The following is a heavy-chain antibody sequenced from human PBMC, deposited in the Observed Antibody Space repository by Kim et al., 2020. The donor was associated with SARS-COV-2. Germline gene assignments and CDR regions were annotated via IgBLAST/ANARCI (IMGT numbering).Heavy chain of an antibody. J-gene: IGHJ4*02. Sequence: SVKVSCKASGGTFSSYAISWVRQAPGQGLEWMGGIIPIFGTANYAQKFQGRVTITADESTSTAYMELSSLRSEDTAVYYCARAGGRYYYDSSGYYPYNFDYWGQGTLVTVSS. V-gene: IGHV1-69*13. CDR2: IIPIFGTA. CDR1: GGTFSSYA. CDR3: ARAGGRYYYDSSGYYPYNFDY. D-gene: IGHD3-22*01.